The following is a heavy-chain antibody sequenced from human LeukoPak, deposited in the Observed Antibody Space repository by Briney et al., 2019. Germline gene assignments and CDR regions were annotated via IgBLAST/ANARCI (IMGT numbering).Heavy chain of an antibody. Sequence: SVKVSCKASGGTFSSYAISWVRQAPGQGLEWIGRIVPVFGTANYALKFQGRVTITTDESTSTAYMELSSLRSEDTAVYYCARALIAAARTGAPYYYYRDVWGKGTTVTVSS. J-gene: IGHJ6*03. CDR1: GGTFSSYA. CDR2: IVPVFGTA. V-gene: IGHV1-69*05. D-gene: IGHD6-13*01. CDR3: ARALIAAARTGAPYYYYRDV.